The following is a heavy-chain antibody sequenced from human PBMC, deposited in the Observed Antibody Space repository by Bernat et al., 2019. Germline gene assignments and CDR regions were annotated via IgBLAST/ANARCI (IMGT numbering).Heavy chain of an antibody. CDR2: TYYRSKWYN. Sequence: QVQLQQSGPGLVKPSQTLSLTCAISGDSVSSNSAAWNWIRQSPSRGLEWRGRTYYRSKWYNDYAVSVNSRITINPDTSKNQFSLQLNSVTPEDTAVYYCARERADVVVVVAASNWFDPWGQGTLVTVSS. V-gene: IGHV6-1*01. CDR3: ARERADVVVVVAASNWFDP. D-gene: IGHD2-15*01. CDR1: GDSVSSNSAA. J-gene: IGHJ5*02.